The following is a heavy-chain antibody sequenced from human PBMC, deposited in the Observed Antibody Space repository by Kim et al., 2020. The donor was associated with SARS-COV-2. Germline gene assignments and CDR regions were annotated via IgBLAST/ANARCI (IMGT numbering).Heavy chain of an antibody. J-gene: IGHJ4*02. Sequence: GGSLRLSCAASGFTFSSYWMSWVRQAPGKGLEWVANIKPDGSGTFYGDSVEGRFTISRDNGKRSLWLQMESLRADDTAIYYCARARGETFYDYLWGSWRYTIYFDFWGQGTLVPVSS. CDR3: ARARGETFYDYLWGSWRYTIYFDF. V-gene: IGHV3-7*01. CDR2: IKPDGSGT. CDR1: GFTFSSYW. D-gene: IGHD3-16*01.